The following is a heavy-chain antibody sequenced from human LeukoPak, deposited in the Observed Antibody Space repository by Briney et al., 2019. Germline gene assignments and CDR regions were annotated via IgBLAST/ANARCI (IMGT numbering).Heavy chain of an antibody. Sequence: GGSLRLSCAASGLTFSDYYMSWIRQAPGKGLEWVSYISSSGSTIYYADSVKGRFTISRDNAKNSLYLQMNSLRAEDTAVYYCARDNNCGGDCWVDYWGQGTLVTVSS. CDR3: ARDNNCGGDCWVDY. V-gene: IGHV3-11*01. D-gene: IGHD2-21*02. CDR2: ISSSGSTI. J-gene: IGHJ4*02. CDR1: GLTFSDYY.